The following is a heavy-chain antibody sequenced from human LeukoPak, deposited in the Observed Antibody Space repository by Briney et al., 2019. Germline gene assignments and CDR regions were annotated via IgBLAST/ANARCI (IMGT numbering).Heavy chain of an antibody. Sequence: GASVKVSCKASGYTFTDYYMHWVRQAPGQGLEWMGIINPSGGSTSYAQKFQGRVTMTRDTSTSTVYMELSSLRSEDTAVYYCARDAFRGPAAITSPYYYYYMDVWGKGTTVTVSS. CDR1: GYTFTDYY. CDR2: INPSGGST. V-gene: IGHV1-46*01. J-gene: IGHJ6*03. CDR3: ARDAFRGPAAITSPYYYYYMDV. D-gene: IGHD2-2*02.